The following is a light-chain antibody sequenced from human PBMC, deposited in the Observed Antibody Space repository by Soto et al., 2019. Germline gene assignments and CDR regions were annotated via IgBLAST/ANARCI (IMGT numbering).Light chain of an antibody. Sequence: DIVMTQSPLSLPVTPGDPASISCRSSQSLLHSNGYNYLDWYLQKPGQSPQLLIYLGSNRASGVPDRFSGRGSGTDFTLKISRVEADDVGVYYCMQALQTPFTFGPGTKVDIE. J-gene: IGKJ3*01. CDR3: MQALQTPFT. V-gene: IGKV2-28*01. CDR1: QSLLHSNGYNY. CDR2: LGS.